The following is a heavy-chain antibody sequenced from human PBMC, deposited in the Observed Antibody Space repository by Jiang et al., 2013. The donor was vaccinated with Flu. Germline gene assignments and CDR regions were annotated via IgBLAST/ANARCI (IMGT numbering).Heavy chain of an antibody. J-gene: IGHJ4*02. Sequence: GPGLVKPSQTLSLSCSVSGASIGTDAYYWSWIRQHPGKGLEWIGYIDYRGSNYYNPSLRSRVTISVDTSKNQFSLKLSSVTAADTAVYYCAGDRGYSGFDLHYFDYWGQGTLVTVSS. CDR1: GASIGTDAYY. V-gene: IGHV4-31*03. CDR2: IDYRGSN. D-gene: IGHD5-12*01. CDR3: AGDRGYSGFDLHYFDY.